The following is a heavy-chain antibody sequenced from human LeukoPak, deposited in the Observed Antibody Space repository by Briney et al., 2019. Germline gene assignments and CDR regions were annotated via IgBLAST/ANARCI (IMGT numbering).Heavy chain of an antibody. V-gene: IGHV4-34*01. J-gene: IGHJ6*02. D-gene: IGHD2-21*01. CDR3: HGEEREYGMDV. CDR2: INHSGST. Sequence: SETLSLTCTVSVGSINSYYWSWIRQPPGKGLEWTGEINHSGSTNYNPSLKSRVTISVDTSKNQFSLKLSSVTAADTAVYYRHGEEREYGMDVWGQGTTVTVSS. CDR1: VGSINSYY.